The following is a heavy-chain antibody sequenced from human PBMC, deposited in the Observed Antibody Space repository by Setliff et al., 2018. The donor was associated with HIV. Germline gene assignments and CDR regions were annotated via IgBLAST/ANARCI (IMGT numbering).Heavy chain of an antibody. J-gene: IGHJ4*02. D-gene: IGHD3-22*01. V-gene: IGHV1-46*01. Sequence: ASVKVSCKASGYTFTSYYMQWVRQAPGQGLEWMGIINPSDNNTKYAQKFQGRVTITTDESTSTAYMELSSLRSEGTAVYYCARSYDSSGYLRELNYWGQGTLVTVSS. CDR1: GYTFTSYY. CDR3: ARSYDSSGYLRELNY. CDR2: INPSDNNT.